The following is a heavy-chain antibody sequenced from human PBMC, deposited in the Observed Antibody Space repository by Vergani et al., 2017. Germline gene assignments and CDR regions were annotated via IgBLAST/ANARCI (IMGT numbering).Heavy chain of an antibody. J-gene: IGHJ6*02. Sequence: QSQLVQSGDEVKKPGASVKVSCKTAGHSFINYGISWVRQAPGQGLEWWGWVSPYKGNTNYGQKIQGRVTMTTDTPTRTAYKQQRRLTFDYKSVYYCAREQFYVNIRATYRPLSYYGMGVWGQGTKVTVAS. CDR1: GHSFINYG. D-gene: IGHD2/OR15-2a*01. CDR3: AREQFYVNIRATYRPLSYYGMGV. CDR2: VSPYKGNT. V-gene: IGHV1-18*01.